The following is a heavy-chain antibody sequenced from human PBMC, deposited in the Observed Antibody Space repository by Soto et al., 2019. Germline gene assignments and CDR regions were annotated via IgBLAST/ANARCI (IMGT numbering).Heavy chain of an antibody. D-gene: IGHD1-1*01. J-gene: IGHJ4*02. CDR1: GFTFSSYG. V-gene: IGHV3-30*18. CDR3: AKDIDLDWNDVGHFDY. Sequence: GGSLRLSCAASGFTFSSYGMHLVRQAPANGLEWVAVISYEGSNKYYADSVKGRFTISRDNSKNTLYLQMNSLRAEDTAVYYCAKDIDLDWNDVGHFDYWGQGTLVTVSS. CDR2: ISYEGSNK.